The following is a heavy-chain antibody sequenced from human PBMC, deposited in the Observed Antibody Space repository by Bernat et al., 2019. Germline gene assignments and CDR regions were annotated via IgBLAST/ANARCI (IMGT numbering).Heavy chain of an antibody. CDR2: IRYDGSNK. CDR1: GFTFSTFA. J-gene: IGHJ6*02. CDR3: AKERLRRDGMDV. D-gene: IGHD4-17*01. Sequence: QVQLVESGGGVVQPGRSLRLSCAASGFTFSTFAMHWVRQAPGKGLEWVAFIRYDGSNKYYADSVKGRFTISRDNSKNTLYLQMNSLRAEDTAVYYCAKERLRRDGMDVWGQGTTVTVSS. V-gene: IGHV3-30*02.